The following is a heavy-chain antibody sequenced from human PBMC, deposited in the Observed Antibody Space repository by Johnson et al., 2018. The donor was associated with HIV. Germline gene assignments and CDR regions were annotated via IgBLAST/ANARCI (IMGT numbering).Heavy chain of an antibody. J-gene: IGHJ3*02. D-gene: IGHD1-26*01. V-gene: IGHV3-NL1*01. Sequence: QEQLVESGGGVVQPGRSLRLSCAASGFTFSSYWIHWVRQAPGKGLEWVSAISGSGGSTYYADSVKGRFTISRDNSTNTLYLQMNSLRAEDTAVYYCAKDTVSGSYYDAFDIWGQGTMVTVSS. CDR3: AKDTVSGSYYDAFDI. CDR2: ISGSGGST. CDR1: GFTFSSYW.